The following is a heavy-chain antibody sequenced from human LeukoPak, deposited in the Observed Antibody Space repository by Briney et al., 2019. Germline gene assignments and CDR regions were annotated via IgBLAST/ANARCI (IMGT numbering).Heavy chain of an antibody. CDR1: GLSVNSHY. D-gene: IGHD3-3*01. V-gene: IGHV3-66*01. CDR2: INRDGSS. CDR3: ARSFFDMWIGYYQYFDY. J-gene: IGHJ4*02. Sequence: GGPLTLSCVASGLSVNSHYMSWVRQAPGKALEWVPDINRDGSSYYAESVKGRFTISKDNSKNTIYTQMNNLRAEDSAVYYCARSFFDMWIGYYQYFDYWGQGTLVTVSS.